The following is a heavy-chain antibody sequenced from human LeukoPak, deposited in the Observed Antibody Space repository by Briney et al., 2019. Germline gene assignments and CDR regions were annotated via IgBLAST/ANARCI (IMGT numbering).Heavy chain of an antibody. V-gene: IGHV1-18*01. CDR2: ISAYNGNT. Sequence: ASVKVSCKASGYTFTSYGISWVRQAPGQGLEWMGWISAYNGNTNYAQKFQGRVTMTRDTSISTAYMELSRLRSDDTAVYYCASEVVVAASGVDYWGQGTLVTVSS. CDR3: ASEVVVAASGVDY. CDR1: GYTFTSYG. J-gene: IGHJ4*02. D-gene: IGHD2-15*01.